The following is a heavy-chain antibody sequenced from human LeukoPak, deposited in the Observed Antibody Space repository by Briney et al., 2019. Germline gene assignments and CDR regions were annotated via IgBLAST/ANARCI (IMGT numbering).Heavy chain of an antibody. V-gene: IGHV4-61*02. Sequence: SETLSLTCTVSGGSISSGSYYWSWIRQPAGKGLEWIGRIYTSGSTNYNPSLKSRVTISVDTSKNQFSLKLSSVTAADTAVYYCARALSADAFDIWGQGTMVTVS. CDR3: ARALSADAFDI. J-gene: IGHJ3*02. CDR2: IYTSGST. CDR1: GGSISSGSYY.